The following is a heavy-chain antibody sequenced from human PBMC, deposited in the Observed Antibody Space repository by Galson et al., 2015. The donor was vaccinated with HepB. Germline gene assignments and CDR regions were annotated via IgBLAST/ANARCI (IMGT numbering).Heavy chain of an antibody. Sequence: SLRLSCAASGFTFSNYWMHWVRQVPGKGLVWVSRLNGDGVITNYADSVKGRFTISRDNAKNTLYLQMNSLRGEDTAVYYCTREGLGFSYGYWGQGTLVTVSS. CDR1: GFTFSNYW. V-gene: IGHV3-74*01. CDR2: LNGDGVIT. CDR3: TREGLGFSYGY. D-gene: IGHD5-18*01. J-gene: IGHJ4*02.